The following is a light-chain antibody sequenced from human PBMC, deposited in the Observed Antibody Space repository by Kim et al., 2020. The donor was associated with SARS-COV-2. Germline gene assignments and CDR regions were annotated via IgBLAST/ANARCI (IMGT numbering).Light chain of an antibody. Sequence: QSITISCTGTSSDVGGYNYVTWYQQHPGKAPKLMIYDVSNRPSGVSNRFSGSKSGNTASLTISGLQAEDEAYYYCSSYTSSSTLYVFGTGTKVTVL. CDR1: SSDVGGYNY. V-gene: IGLV2-14*03. CDR2: DVS. CDR3: SSYTSSSTLYV. J-gene: IGLJ1*01.